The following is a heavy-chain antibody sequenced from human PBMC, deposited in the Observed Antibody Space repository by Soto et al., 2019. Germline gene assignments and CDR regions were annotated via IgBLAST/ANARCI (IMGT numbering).Heavy chain of an antibody. CDR3: ARGWYYDFWSGYYTRLGGFYGMDV. CDR1: GYTFTSYD. V-gene: IGHV1-8*01. D-gene: IGHD3-3*01. CDR2: MNPNSGNT. J-gene: IGHJ6*02. Sequence: ASVKVSCKASGYTFTSYDINCVRQATGQGLEWMGWMNPNSGNTGYAQKFQGRVTMTRNTSISTAYMELSSLRSEDTAVYYCARGWYYDFWSGYYTRLGGFYGMDVWGQGTTVTVSS.